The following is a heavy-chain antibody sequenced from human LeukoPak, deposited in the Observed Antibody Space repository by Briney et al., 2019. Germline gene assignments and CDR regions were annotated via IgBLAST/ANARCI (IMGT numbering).Heavy chain of an antibody. CDR3: AITYYDSSRPFDY. J-gene: IGHJ4*02. V-gene: IGHV3-74*01. CDR2: INSDGSST. D-gene: IGHD3-22*01. Sequence: PAGGSLRLSCAASGFTFSSYWMHWVRQAPGKGLVWVSRINSDGSSTSYADSVKGRFTISRDNAKNTLYLQMNSLRAEDTAVYYCAITYYDSSRPFDYWGQGTLVTVSS. CDR1: GFTFSSYW.